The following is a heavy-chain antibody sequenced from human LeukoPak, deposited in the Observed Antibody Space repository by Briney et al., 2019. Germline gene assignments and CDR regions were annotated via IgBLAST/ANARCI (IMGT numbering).Heavy chain of an antibody. CDR3: AREAIYCSSTSCYANPYYYYGMDV. CDR2: ISAYNGNT. J-gene: IGHJ6*04. D-gene: IGHD2-2*01. CDR1: GYTFTSYS. V-gene: IGHV1-18*04. Sequence: VASVKVSCKASGYTFTSYSISWVRQAPGQGLEWMGWISAYNGNTNYAQKLHGRVTMTTDTSTSTAYMELRSLRSDDTAVYYCAREAIYCSSTSCYANPYYYYGMDVWGKGTTVTVSS.